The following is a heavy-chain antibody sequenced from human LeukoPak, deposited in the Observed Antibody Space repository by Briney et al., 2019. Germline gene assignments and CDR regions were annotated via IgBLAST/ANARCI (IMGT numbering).Heavy chain of an antibody. Sequence: PSQTLSLTCTVSGGSISSGGYYWSWIRQHPGKGLEWIGYIYYSGCTYYNPSLKSRVTISVDTSKNQFSLKLSSVTAADTAVYYCARDPQLGIGRPSDDFDIWGQGTMVTVSS. V-gene: IGHV4-31*03. CDR1: GGSISSGGYY. J-gene: IGHJ3*02. D-gene: IGHD7-27*01. CDR2: IYYSGCT. CDR3: ARDPQLGIGRPSDDFDI.